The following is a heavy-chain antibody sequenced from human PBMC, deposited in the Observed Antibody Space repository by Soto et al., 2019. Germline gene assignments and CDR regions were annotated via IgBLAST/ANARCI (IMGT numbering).Heavy chain of an antibody. CDR2: TYYRSKWYS. J-gene: IGHJ3*02. CDR1: GDSVSSNSAA. CDR3: ARHDIVVVVAASWAFDI. V-gene: IGHV6-1*01. Sequence: SQTLSLTCAISGDSVSSNSAAWNWIRLSPSRGLEWLGRTYYRSKWYSDYADSVKSRITINADTSKNQFSLKLISVTAEDTAVYYCARHDIVVVVAASWAFDIWGQGTMVTVSS. D-gene: IGHD2-15*01.